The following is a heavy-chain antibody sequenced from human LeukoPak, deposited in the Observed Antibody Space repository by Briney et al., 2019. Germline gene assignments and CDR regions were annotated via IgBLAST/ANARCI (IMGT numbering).Heavy chain of an antibody. CDR2: ISSSSSYI. CDR1: GFTFSSYS. CDR3: ARELVVVTPTSPAFDI. Sequence: GGSLRLSCAASGFTFSSYSMNWVRQASGKGLVWVSSISSSSSYIYYADSVKGRFTISRDNAKNSLYLQMNSLRAEDTAVYYCARELVVVTPTSPAFDIWGQGTMVTVSS. V-gene: IGHV3-21*01. J-gene: IGHJ3*02. D-gene: IGHD2-21*02.